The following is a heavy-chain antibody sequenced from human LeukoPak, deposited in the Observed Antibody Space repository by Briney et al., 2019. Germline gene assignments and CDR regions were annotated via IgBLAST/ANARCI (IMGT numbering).Heavy chain of an antibody. V-gene: IGHV3-48*04. CDR1: GVTFSSYS. J-gene: IGHJ4*02. Sequence: PGGSLRLSCAGSGVTFSSYSMNWVRQAPGKGLEWVSYISSSSSTIYYADSVKGRFTISRDNAKNSLYLQMNSLRAEDTAVYYCARPKVVVTPTYYFDYWGQGTLVTVSS. CDR3: ARPKVVVTPTYYFDY. D-gene: IGHD2-21*02. CDR2: ISSSSSTI.